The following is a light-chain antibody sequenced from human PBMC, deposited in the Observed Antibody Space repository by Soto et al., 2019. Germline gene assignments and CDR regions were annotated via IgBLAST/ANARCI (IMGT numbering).Light chain of an antibody. Sequence: QSVLTQPPSASGTPGQRIIISCSGSTSNIESHSVNWFQQVPGTAPRLLIITNNQRPSGVPDRFSGSTSCASASLAISGLQSEDEATYYCATWDDSRKGVFGTGTKVTVL. CDR3: ATWDDSRKGV. CDR2: TNN. CDR1: TSNIESHS. J-gene: IGLJ1*01. V-gene: IGLV1-44*01.